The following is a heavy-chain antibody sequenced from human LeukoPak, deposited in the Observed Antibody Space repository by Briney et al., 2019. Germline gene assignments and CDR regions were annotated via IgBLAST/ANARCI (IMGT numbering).Heavy chain of an antibody. D-gene: IGHD3-16*01. CDR1: GGSISSYY. Sequence: SETLSLTCTVSGGSISSYYWSWIRQPPGKGLEWIGYIYYSGSTNYNPSLKSRVTISVDTSKNQFSPNLSSVTAADTAVYYCARAARDRGDYADGFDTWGQGTMVTVSS. V-gene: IGHV4-59*01. CDR3: ARAARDRGDYADGFDT. CDR2: IYYSGST. J-gene: IGHJ3*01.